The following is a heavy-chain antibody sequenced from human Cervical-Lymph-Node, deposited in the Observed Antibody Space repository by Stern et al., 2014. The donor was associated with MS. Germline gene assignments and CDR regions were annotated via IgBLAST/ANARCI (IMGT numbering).Heavy chain of an antibody. D-gene: IGHD4-17*01. V-gene: IGHV3-30*04. J-gene: IGHJ6*02. Sequence: QVQLVQSGGGVVQPGRSLRLSCAASGFTFSSYAMHWVRQAPGKGLEWVAFISYDGSNKYYADSVRGRFTIFRDNAKNTLYLEMNSLRAEDSAVYYCARAMSTVTTYYYFYYGKDVWGQGTTVTVSS. CDR3: ARAMSTVTTYYYFYYGKDV. CDR2: ISYDGSNK. CDR1: GFTFSSYA.